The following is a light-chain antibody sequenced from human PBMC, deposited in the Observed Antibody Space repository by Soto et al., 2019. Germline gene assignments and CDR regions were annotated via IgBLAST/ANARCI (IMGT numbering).Light chain of an antibody. V-gene: IGLV2-14*01. CDR2: EVS. CDR1: SSDIGAYNY. CDR3: SSFTSAYTFV. Sequence: QSVLPQPASVSGSPGQSIAISCTGTSSDIGAYNYVSWYQQHPGKAPKLLLSEVSNRPSGVSDRFSGSKSGNTASLTISGLQAEDEADYYCSSFTSAYTFVFGTGTKVTVL. J-gene: IGLJ1*01.